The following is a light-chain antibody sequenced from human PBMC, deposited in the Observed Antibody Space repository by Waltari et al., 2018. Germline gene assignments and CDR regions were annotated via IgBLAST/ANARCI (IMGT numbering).Light chain of an antibody. CDR1: QSVRSF. CDR2: DAS. CDR3: QQRINWPLT. J-gene: IGKJ4*01. Sequence: EIVLTQSPATLSLSPGERATLSCRASQSVRSFLAWYQQKPGQAPRLLIHDASNRATGIPVRFSGSGSGTDFTLTISSLEPEDFAVYYCQQRINWPLTFGGGTKVKIK. V-gene: IGKV3-11*01.